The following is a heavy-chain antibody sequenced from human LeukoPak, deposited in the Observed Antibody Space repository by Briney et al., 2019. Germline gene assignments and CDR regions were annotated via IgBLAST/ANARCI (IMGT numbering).Heavy chain of an antibody. CDR1: GFTFDDYA. D-gene: IGHD2-15*01. Sequence: GGSLRLSCAASGFTFDDYAMHWVRQAPGKGLEWVSGISWNSGTIGYADSVKGRFTISRDNAKNSLYLQMNSLRAEDTALYYCAKDRRYCSGGSCHSGYGMDVWGQGTTVTVSS. V-gene: IGHV3-9*01. CDR3: AKDRRYCSGGSCHSGYGMDV. J-gene: IGHJ6*02. CDR2: ISWNSGTI.